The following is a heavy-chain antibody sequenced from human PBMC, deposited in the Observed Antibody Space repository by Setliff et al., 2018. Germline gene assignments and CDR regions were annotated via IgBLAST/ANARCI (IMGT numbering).Heavy chain of an antibody. V-gene: IGHV3-48*01. CDR2: ISSRSNTI. J-gene: IGHJ6*03. D-gene: IGHD3-22*01. Sequence: PGGSLRLSCVASGFTFSSHGMTWVRQAPGKGLEWIAYISSRSNTIYYADSVKGRFTISRDNAKNSLYLQLNSLRAEDTAVYYCATNPRKGRSGGYYYDDPYYFYMDVWGKGTTVTVSS. CDR1: GFTFSSHG. CDR3: ATNPRKGRSGGYYYDDPYYFYMDV.